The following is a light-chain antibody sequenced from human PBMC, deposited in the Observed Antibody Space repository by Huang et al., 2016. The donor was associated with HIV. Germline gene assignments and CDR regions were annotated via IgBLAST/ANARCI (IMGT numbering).Light chain of an antibody. V-gene: IGKV1-39*01. J-gene: IGKJ2*01. CDR2: ATS. CDR3: QQSYTSPHT. CDR1: HSVINS. Sequence: DVELTQSPSSLSASVGDRITITCRASHSVINSLNWYQQLPEEAPRLLIYATSKLQRGVPSRFTGSGSGTDFALTIIGLRPEDFAMYYCQQSYTSPHTFGQGTKLE.